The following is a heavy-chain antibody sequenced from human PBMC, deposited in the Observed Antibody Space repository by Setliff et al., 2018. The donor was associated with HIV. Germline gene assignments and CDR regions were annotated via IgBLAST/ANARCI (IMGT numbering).Heavy chain of an antibody. V-gene: IGHV3-30*02. CDR3: AKDGRSGTSYAFDI. CDR2: IWYDGSNK. CDR1: GFSFSSYG. Sequence: GESLKISCAASGFSFSSYGMHWVRQAPGKGLEWVAFIWYDGSNKYYADSVKGRFTISRDNSKKTLYLQMNSLRAEDTAVYYCAKDGRSGTSYAFDIWGQGTMVTVSS. J-gene: IGHJ3*02. D-gene: IGHD1-7*01.